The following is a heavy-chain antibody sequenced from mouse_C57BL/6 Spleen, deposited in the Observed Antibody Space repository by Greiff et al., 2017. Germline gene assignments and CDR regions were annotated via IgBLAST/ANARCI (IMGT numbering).Heavy chain of an antibody. V-gene: IGHV1-53*01. CDR2: INPGNGGT. D-gene: IGHD1-1*01. Sequence: VQLQQPGAELVKPGASVKLSCTASGYTFTSYWMPWVKQRPGQGLEWIGNINPGNGGTNYNEKFKGKATLTVDKSSSTAYMQLSSLTSEDAAVYYCAREYGGSYFDYWGQGTTLTVSS. J-gene: IGHJ2*01. CDR1: GYTFTSYW. CDR3: AREYGGSYFDY.